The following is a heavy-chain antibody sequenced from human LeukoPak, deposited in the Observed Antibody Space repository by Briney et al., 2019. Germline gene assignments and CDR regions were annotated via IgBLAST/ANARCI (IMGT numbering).Heavy chain of an antibody. CDR2: IIPILGIA. D-gene: IGHD3-22*01. V-gene: IGHV1-69*04. Sequence: GASVKVSCKASGGTFSSYAISWVRQAPGQGLEWMGRIIPILGIANYAQKFQGRVTITADKSTSTAYMELSSLRSEDTAVYYCARVTYYYDSSGPLDSWGQGTLVTVSS. CDR3: ARVTYYYDSSGPLDS. CDR1: GGTFSSYA. J-gene: IGHJ4*02.